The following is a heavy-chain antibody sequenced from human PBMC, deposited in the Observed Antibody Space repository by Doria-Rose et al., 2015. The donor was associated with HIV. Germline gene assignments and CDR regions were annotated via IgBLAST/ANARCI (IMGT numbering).Heavy chain of an antibody. D-gene: IGHD6-13*01. CDR3: ARIKSSRWYHKYYFDF. V-gene: IGHV2-26*01. Sequence: SGPVLVKPTETLTLTCTVSGVSLSSPGMGVSWIRQPPGKALEWLANIFSDVERSYTTSLKSRLTISRCTSKSQVILTMTDMAPVDTATYYCARIKSSRWYHKYYFDFWGQGTLVIVSA. CDR1: GVSLSSPGMG. J-gene: IGHJ4*02. CDR2: IFSDVER.